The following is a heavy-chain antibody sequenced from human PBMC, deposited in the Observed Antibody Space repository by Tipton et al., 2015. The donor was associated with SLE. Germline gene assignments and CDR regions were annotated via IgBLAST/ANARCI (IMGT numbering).Heavy chain of an antibody. V-gene: IGHV3-48*03. CDR3: ARGSYYYDSSGPSDY. J-gene: IGHJ4*02. Sequence: SLRLSCVASGFSFSSYEMNWVRQAPGKGLEWVSYISGSGSTKFYADSVKGRFTISRDNAKNSLYLQMNSLRAEDTAVYYCARGSYYYDSSGPSDYGGQGTLVTVSS. CDR1: GFSFSSYE. D-gene: IGHD3-22*01. CDR2: ISGSGSTK.